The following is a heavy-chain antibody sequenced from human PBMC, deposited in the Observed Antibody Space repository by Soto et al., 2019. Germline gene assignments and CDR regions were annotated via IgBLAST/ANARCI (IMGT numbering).Heavy chain of an antibody. CDR1: GGSISSSSYY. J-gene: IGHJ6*02. CDR3: ARRLYYDSSGFEGGGMDV. Sequence: QLQLQESGPGLVKPSETLSLTCTVSGGSISSSSYYWGWIRQPPGKGLEWIGGIYYSGSTYYNPSLKSRVTTSVDTSKNQFALKLSSVTAAHTAVYYCARRLYYDSSGFEGGGMDVWGQGTTVTVSS. V-gene: IGHV4-39*01. CDR2: IYYSGST. D-gene: IGHD3-22*01.